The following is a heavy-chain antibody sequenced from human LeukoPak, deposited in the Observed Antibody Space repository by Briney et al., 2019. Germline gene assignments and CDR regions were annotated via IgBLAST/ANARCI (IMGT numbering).Heavy chain of an antibody. J-gene: IGHJ6*02. Sequence: ETLSLTCTVSGGSITSYFLNWIRQPPGKGLEWIGYIYYTGITNYNPSLKSRVTLSIDTSKNQISLKLSSVTAADTAMYYCAGQNNHLYYGLDVWGQGTTVTVSS. V-gene: IGHV4-59*01. CDR3: AGQNNHLYYGLDV. CDR2: IYYTGIT. D-gene: IGHD1/OR15-1a*01. CDR1: GGSITSYF.